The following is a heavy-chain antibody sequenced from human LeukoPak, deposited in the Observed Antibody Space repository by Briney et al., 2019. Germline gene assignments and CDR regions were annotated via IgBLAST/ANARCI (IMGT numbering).Heavy chain of an antibody. CDR1: GFTLSKFG. V-gene: IGHV3-30*03. J-gene: IGHJ6*03. CDR2: ISYDGSNK. D-gene: IGHD6-19*01. Sequence: GGSLRLSCEASGFTLSKFGMHWVRQAPGKGLEWVAVISYDGSNKYYADSVKGRFTISRDNSKNTLYLQMNSLRAEDTAVYYCASTYSSGWSKDYYYYYMDVWGKGTTVTVSS. CDR3: ASTYSSGWSKDYYYYYMDV.